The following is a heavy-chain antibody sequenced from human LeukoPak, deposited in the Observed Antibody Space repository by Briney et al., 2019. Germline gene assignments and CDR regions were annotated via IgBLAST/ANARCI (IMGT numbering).Heavy chain of an antibody. J-gene: IGHJ4*02. CDR3: ARGSVRYYFDY. Sequence: GGSLRLSCAASGFTFSSYSMNWVRQAPGKGLEWVSSISSSSSYIYYADSVKGRFTISRDNAKNSLYLQMNSLRAEDTAMYYCARGSVRYYFDYWGQGTLVTVSS. CDR2: ISSSSSYI. V-gene: IGHV3-21*01. CDR1: GFTFSSYS.